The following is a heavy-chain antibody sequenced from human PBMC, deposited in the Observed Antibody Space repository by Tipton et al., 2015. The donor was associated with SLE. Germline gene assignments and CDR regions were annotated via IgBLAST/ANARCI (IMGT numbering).Heavy chain of an antibody. J-gene: IGHJ5*02. CDR1: GGSFSGYY. CDR2: INHSGST. Sequence: TLSLTCAVYGGSFSGYYWSWIRQPPGKGLEWIGEINHSGSTNYNPSLKSRVTISVDTSKNQFSLKLSSVTAADTAVYYCARDSSGWYGHWGQGTRVTVS. V-gene: IGHV4-34*01. CDR3: ARDSSGWYGH. D-gene: IGHD6-19*01.